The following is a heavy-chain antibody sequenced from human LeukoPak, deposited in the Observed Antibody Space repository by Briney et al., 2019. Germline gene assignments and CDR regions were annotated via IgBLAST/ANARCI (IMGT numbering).Heavy chain of an antibody. CDR1: GFTFSSYW. D-gene: IGHD5-18*01. CDR3: ARDGSTVGGIQLWKPYYYYGMDV. Sequence: GGSLRLSCAASGFTFSSYWMSWVRQAPGKGLEWVANIKQDGSEKYYVDSVKGRFTISRDNAKNSLYLQMNSLRAEDTAVYYCARDGSTVGGIQLWKPYYYYGMDVWGQGTTVTVSS. V-gene: IGHV3-7*01. J-gene: IGHJ6*02. CDR2: IKQDGSEK.